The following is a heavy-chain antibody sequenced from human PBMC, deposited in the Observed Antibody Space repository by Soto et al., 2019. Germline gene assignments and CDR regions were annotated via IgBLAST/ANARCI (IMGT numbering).Heavy chain of an antibody. V-gene: IGHV3-30*02. D-gene: IGHD3-10*02. J-gene: IGHJ4*02. CDR3: TIVRVADSALGH. Sequence: AGGSLRLSCVGSGFIFSNNGMHWVRQTPGKGLEWVAFMSYDGSDTFYADSVKGRFTISRDNSKNTLFLHMSNLRPEDTAMYYCTIVRVADSALGHWGQGTLVTAPQ. CDR1: GFIFSNNG. CDR2: MSYDGSDT.